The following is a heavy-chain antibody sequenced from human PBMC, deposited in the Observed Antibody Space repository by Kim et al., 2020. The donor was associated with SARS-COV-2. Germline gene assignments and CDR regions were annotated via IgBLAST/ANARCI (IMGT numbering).Heavy chain of an antibody. V-gene: IGHV3-30*18. CDR1: GFTFSSYG. D-gene: IGHD1-26*01. CDR2: ISYDGGNE. J-gene: IGHJ6*02. CDR3: AKEWDLPRLQDYYYYGMDV. Sequence: GGSLRLSCAASGFTFSSYGMHWVRQAPGKGLEWVAVISYDGGNEYYGDSVQGRFTISRDNSKNTLYLQMDNLRPEDTAVYYCAKEWDLPRLQDYYYYGMDVWGQGTTVTVSS.